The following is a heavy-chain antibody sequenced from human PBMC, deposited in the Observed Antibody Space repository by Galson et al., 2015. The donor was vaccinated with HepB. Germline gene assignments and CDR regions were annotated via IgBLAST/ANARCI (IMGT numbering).Heavy chain of an antibody. CDR1: GGSVSSSSW. D-gene: IGHD1-1*01. Sequence: SETLSLTCAVSGGSVSSSSWWIWVRQPPGKGLEWIGEIHDRGNTNYNPSLRSRVSMSVDMSNNYFSLDLYSVTAADTAVYYCVRENEYQFWFQHWGRGTLVTVSS. J-gene: IGHJ1*01. CDR3: VRENEYQFWFQH. CDR2: IHDRGNT. V-gene: IGHV4-4*02.